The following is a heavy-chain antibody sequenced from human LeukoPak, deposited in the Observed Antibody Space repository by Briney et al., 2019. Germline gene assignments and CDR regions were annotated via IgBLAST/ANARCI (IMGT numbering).Heavy chain of an antibody. D-gene: IGHD6-13*01. J-gene: IGHJ4*02. CDR2: HYYNGVT. V-gene: IGHV4-39*01. CDR1: GGSVSSSSYY. CDR3: ARRQYGSSRADH. Sequence: PSETLSLTCTVSGGSVSSSSYYWGWIRLPPGKGLEWIGDHYYNGVTSYNPSLKSRVTISVDTSTNQFSLILTSVTAADTAVYYCARRQYGSSRADHWGQGTLVTVSS.